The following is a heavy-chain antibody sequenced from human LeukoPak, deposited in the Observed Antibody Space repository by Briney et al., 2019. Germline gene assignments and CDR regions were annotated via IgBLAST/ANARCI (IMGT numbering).Heavy chain of an antibody. Sequence: GGSLRLSCAASGFTFSDYNMNWIRQAPGKGLEWVSFITSYGSTIYYAHSVKGRFTISRDNAKNSLYLQMNSLRAEDTAMYYCARAAFGELLNPGFDFWGQGTLVTVSS. CDR1: GFTFSDYN. J-gene: IGHJ4*02. CDR3: ARAAFGELLNPGFDF. CDR2: ITSYGSTI. V-gene: IGHV3-11*01. D-gene: IGHD3-10*01.